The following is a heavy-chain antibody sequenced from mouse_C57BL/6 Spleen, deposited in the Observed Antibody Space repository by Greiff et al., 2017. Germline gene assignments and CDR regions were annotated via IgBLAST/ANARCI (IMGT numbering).Heavy chain of an antibody. CDR2: IYPGSGNT. J-gene: IGHJ3*01. Sequence: QVQLKQSGAELVRPGASVKLSCKASGYTFTDYYINWVKQRPGQGLEWIARIYPGSGNTYYNEKFKGKATLTAEKSSSTAYMQLSSLTSEDSAVYFCARYRGEWGWFAYWGQGTLVTVSA. CDR3: ARYRGEWGWFAY. D-gene: IGHD3-1*01. V-gene: IGHV1-76*01. CDR1: GYTFTDYY.